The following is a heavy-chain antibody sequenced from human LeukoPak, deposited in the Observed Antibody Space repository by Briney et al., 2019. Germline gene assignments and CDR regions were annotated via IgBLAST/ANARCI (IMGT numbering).Heavy chain of an antibody. CDR2: MCISGET. D-gene: IGHD6-19*01. CDR1: GGSISDYY. Sequence: SETLSLTCTVSGGSISDYYWSWIRQPAGKGLEWIGRMCISGETNYNPSLKSRVTVSLDRSKNHFSLRLNSVTAADTAVYFCASGIQGAGNNYWGQGTLVTVSS. V-gene: IGHV4-4*07. CDR3: ASGIQGAGNNY. J-gene: IGHJ4*02.